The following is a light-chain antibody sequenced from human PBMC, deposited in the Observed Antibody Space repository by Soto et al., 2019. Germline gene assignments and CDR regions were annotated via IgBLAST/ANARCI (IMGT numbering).Light chain of an antibody. V-gene: IGKV1-5*01. J-gene: IGKJ4*01. CDR3: QQYNSYSPLT. CDR2: DAF. CDR1: QSISSW. Sequence: DIQMTQSPSTLSASVGDRVTITCRASQSISSWLAWYQQKPGKAPKLLIFDAFSLESGVPSRLSGSRSGTEFTLTISSLKPDDYATYYCQQYNSYSPLTVGGGTKGDIK.